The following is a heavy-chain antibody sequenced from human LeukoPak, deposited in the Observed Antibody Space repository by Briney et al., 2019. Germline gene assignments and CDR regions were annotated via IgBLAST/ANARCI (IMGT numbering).Heavy chain of an antibody. CDR1: GYTFTSYA. CDR2: ISTYTGNT. V-gene: IGHV1-18*01. D-gene: IGHD3-22*01. Sequence: ASVKVSCKTSGYTFTSYAISWVRQAPGQGLECMGWISTYTGNTDYAQKLQGRVTMTTDTSTSTAYMELRSLSSDDTAVYYCARVLVVSSDAFDIWGQGTMVTVSS. CDR3: ARVLVVSSDAFDI. J-gene: IGHJ3*02.